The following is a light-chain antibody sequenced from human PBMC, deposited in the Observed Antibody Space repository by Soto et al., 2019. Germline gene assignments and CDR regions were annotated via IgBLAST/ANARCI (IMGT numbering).Light chain of an antibody. CDR2: YAS. J-gene: IGKJ1*01. V-gene: IGKV3-15*01. CDR3: QQYNNWPPWT. Sequence: EIVMTQSPSTLAVSPGERATLSCRASQSVSSNLAWYQQKPGQAPRLFTFYASRSPTDIPDRFSGSGSGTEFSLTISDLQSEDFAVDYCQQYNNWPPWTFGQGTKVDIK. CDR1: QSVSSN.